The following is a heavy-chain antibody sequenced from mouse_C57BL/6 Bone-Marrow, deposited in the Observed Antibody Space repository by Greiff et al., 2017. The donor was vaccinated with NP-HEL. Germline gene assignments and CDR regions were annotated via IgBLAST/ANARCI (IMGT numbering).Heavy chain of an antibody. D-gene: IGHD1-1*01. J-gene: IGHJ4*01. CDR2: ISSGSSTI. CDR1: GFTFSDYG. Sequence: EVQVVESGGGLVKPGGSLKLSCAASGFTFSDYGMHWVRQAPEKGLEWVAYISSGSSTIYYADTVKGRFTISRDNAKNTLFLQMTSLRSEDTAMYYCARANHYGSSYVYAMDYWGQGTSVTVSS. V-gene: IGHV5-17*01. CDR3: ARANHYGSSYVYAMDY.